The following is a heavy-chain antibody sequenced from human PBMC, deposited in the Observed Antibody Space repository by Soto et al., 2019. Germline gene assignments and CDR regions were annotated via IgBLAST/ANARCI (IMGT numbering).Heavy chain of an antibody. J-gene: IGHJ4*02. V-gene: IGHV4-59*01. CDR3: ARLRPTGMSFSMSSYYFDY. D-gene: IGHD2-21*02. Sequence: SETLSLTCTVSGGSISSYYWSWIRQPPGRGLEWIGYIYYSGSTNYNPSLKSRVTISVDTSTNQFSLKLSSVTAADTAVYYSARLRPTGMSFSMSSYYFDYWGQGTPVTVSS. CDR2: IYYSGST. CDR1: GGSISSYY.